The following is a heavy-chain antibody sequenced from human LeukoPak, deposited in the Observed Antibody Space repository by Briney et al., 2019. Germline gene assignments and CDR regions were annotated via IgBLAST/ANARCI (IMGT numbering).Heavy chain of an antibody. J-gene: IGHJ4*02. Sequence: SETLSLTCTVSGGSISSYYWSWIRQPPGKGLEWLGYIYYSGSTNYNPSLKSRVTISVDTSKNQFSLKLSSVTAADTAVYYCARADGITGTRYYFDYWGQGTLVTVSS. CDR2: IYYSGST. V-gene: IGHV4-59*08. D-gene: IGHD1-20*01. CDR3: ARADGITGTRYYFDY. CDR1: GGSISSYY.